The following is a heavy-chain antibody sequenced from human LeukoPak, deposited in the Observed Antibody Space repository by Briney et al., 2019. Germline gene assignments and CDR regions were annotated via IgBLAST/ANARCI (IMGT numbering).Heavy chain of an antibody. CDR3: ARRVSDSSSWYTNAFDI. CDR1: GGSFSGYY. J-gene: IGHJ3*02. V-gene: IGHV4-34*01. CDR2: INQSGSP. Sequence: SETLSLTCAVYGGSFSGYYWSWIRQPPGKGLEWIGEINQSGSPNYNPSLKSRVTISVDTSKNQFSLKLSSVTAADTAVYYCARRVSDSSSWYTNAFDIWGQGTMVTVSS. D-gene: IGHD6-13*01.